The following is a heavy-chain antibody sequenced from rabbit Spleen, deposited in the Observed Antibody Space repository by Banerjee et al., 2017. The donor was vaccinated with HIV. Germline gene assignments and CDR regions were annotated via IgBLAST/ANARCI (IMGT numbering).Heavy chain of an antibody. D-gene: IGHD1-1*01. CDR2: IYAAGSGDT. Sequence: EQLEESGGGLVKPEGSLTLTCKASGVSLNDKDVMCWVRQAPGKGLEWIACIYAAGSGDTDHANWATGRFTISKASSTTVTLRMTSLTAAARAAYFCARDLVGVIGWNFYLWGPGTLVTVS. J-gene: IGHJ4*01. V-gene: IGHV1S45*01. CDR3: ARDLVGVIGWNFYL. CDR1: GVSLNDKDV.